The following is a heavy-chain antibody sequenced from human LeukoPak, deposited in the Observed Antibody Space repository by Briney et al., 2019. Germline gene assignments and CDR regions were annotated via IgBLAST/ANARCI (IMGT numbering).Heavy chain of an antibody. CDR3: ARDDYGDYVSYLQH. CDR1: GYTFTNYG. D-gene: IGHD4-17*01. Sequence: ASVKVSCKASGYTFTNYGISWVRQAPGQGPEWMGWISGYNGKTNYAQKFQGRVTMTTDTSTSTAYMELRSLRSDDTAVYYCARDDYGDYVSYLQHWGQGTLVIVSS. J-gene: IGHJ1*01. CDR2: ISGYNGKT. V-gene: IGHV1-18*01.